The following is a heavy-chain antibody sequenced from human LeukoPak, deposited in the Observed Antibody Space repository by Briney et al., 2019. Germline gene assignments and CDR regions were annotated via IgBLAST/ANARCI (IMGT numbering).Heavy chain of an antibody. CDR2: INSDGSST. V-gene: IGHV3-74*01. J-gene: IGHJ4*02. D-gene: IGHD5-12*01. Sequence: GVSLRLSCAASGFTFSSYWMHWVRQAPGKGLVWVSRINSDGSSTSYADSVKGRFTISRDNAKNTLYLQMNSLRAEDTAVYYCAPLDFEYSGYDSLKYWGQGTLVTVSS. CDR3: APLDFEYSGYDSLKY. CDR1: GFTFSSYW.